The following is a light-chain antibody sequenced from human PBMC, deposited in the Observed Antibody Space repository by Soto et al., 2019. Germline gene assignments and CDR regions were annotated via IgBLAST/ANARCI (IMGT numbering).Light chain of an antibody. J-gene: IGKJ5*01. CDR3: QQYDNRAIP. CDR1: QDISNY. CDR2: DAS. Sequence: DVQMTQSPSSLSASVGDRVTITCQASQDISNYLNWYQQKPGKAPKLLIYDASNLETGVPSRFSGSGSGTDFTFTISSLQPEDIATYYCQQYDNRAIPFGQGRRLEI. V-gene: IGKV1-33*01.